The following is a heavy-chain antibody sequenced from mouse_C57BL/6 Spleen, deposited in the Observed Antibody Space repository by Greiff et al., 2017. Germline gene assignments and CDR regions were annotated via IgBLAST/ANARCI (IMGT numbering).Heavy chain of an antibody. CDR1: GFTFSSYA. Sequence: EVKLVESGGGLVKPGGSLKLSCAASGFTFSSYAMSWVRQTPEKRLEWVATISDGGSYTYYPDNVKGRFTISRDNAKNNLYLQMSHLKSEDTAMYYCARDGDGSSYFFFDYWGQGTTLTVSS. CDR2: ISDGGSYT. D-gene: IGHD1-1*01. J-gene: IGHJ2*01. CDR3: ARDGDGSSYFFFDY. V-gene: IGHV5-4*01.